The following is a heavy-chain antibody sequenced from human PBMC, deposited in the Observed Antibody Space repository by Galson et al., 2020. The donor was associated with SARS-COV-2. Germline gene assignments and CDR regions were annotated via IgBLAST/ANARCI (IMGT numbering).Heavy chain of an antibody. Sequence: SVKVSCKASGGTFSSYGISWVRQAPGQGLEWMGWIIPIFRTAKYAQKFQGRVTITADESTSTAYMELSSLRSEDTAVYYCARDRGYCSGGSCYSDYYYGMDVWGQGTSVTVSS. CDR3: ARDRGYCSGGSCYSDYYYGMDV. D-gene: IGHD2-15*01. CDR1: GGTFSSYG. CDR2: IIPIFRTA. V-gene: IGHV1-69*13. J-gene: IGHJ6*02.